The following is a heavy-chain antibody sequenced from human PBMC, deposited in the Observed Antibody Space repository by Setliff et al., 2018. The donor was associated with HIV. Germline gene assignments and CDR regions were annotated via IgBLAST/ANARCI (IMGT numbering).Heavy chain of an antibody. CDR3: ARRGGAIGYDRTRRPSFNAFDI. D-gene: IGHD3-22*01. CDR1: GGSFSGYY. J-gene: IGHJ3*02. CDR2: INHSGST. Sequence: SETLSLTCAVYGGSFSGYYWSWIRQHPGKGLEWIGEINHSGSTNYNPSLKSRVTISVDTSKNQFSLKLSSVTAADTAVYYCARRGGAIGYDRTRRPSFNAFDIWGQGTMVTVSS. V-gene: IGHV4-34*01.